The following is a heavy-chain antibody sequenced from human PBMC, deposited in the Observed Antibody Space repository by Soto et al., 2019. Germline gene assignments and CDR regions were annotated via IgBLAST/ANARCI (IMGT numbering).Heavy chain of an antibody. D-gene: IGHD3-3*01. CDR2: ISYDGSNK. Sequence: LRLSCAASGFTFSSYAMHWVRRAPGKGLEWVAVISYDGSNKYYADSVKGRFTISRDNSKNTLYLQMNSLRAEDTAVYYCARGVRFLEWFLQSFDYWGQGTLVTVS. V-gene: IGHV3-30-3*01. J-gene: IGHJ4*02. CDR1: GFTFSSYA. CDR3: ARGVRFLEWFLQSFDY.